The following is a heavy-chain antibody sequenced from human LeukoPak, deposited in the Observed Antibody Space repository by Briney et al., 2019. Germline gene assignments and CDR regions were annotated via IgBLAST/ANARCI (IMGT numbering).Heavy chain of an antibody. J-gene: IGHJ4*02. CDR3: ASDLQIYSSDPFDY. CDR2: ISSSSSYI. D-gene: IGHD6-19*01. V-gene: IGHV3-21*01. CDR1: GFTFSSYS. Sequence: GGSLRLSCAASGFTFSSYSMNWVRQAPGKGLEWVSSISSSSSYIYYADSVKGRFTISRDNAKNSLYLQMNSLRAEDTAVYYCASDLQIYSSDPFDYWGQGTLVTVSS.